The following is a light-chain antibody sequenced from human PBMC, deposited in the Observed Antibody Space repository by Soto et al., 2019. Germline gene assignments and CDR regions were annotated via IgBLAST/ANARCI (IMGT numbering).Light chain of an antibody. CDR2: GAS. V-gene: IGKV3-20*01. CDR1: QSVSSSY. CDR3: QQYGSPPLFT. J-gene: IGKJ3*01. Sequence: EIVLTQSPGTLSLSPGERATLSCRASQSVSSSYLAGYQQKPGQAPRLLIHGASSRATGIPDRFSGSGSWTDFTLTISRLEPEYFAVYYCQQYGSPPLFTFGPGTKVDIK.